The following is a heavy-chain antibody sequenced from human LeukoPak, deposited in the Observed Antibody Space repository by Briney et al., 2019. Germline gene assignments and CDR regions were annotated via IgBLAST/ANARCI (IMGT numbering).Heavy chain of an antibody. CDR2: ISSSSSYI. Sequence: GGSLRLSWAASGFTFSSYSMNWVRQAPGKVLEWVSSISSSSSYIYYADSVKGRFTIPRDNAKNSLYLQMNSLSAEDTAVYYCARGSHGYDYVWGSYYFAYWGQGPLVTVSS. CDR1: GFTFSSYS. D-gene: IGHD3-16*01. J-gene: IGHJ4*02. V-gene: IGHV3-21*01. CDR3: ARGSHGYDYVWGSYYFAY.